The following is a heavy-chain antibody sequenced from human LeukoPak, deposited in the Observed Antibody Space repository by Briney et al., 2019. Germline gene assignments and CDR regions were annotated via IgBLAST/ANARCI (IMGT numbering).Heavy chain of an antibody. CDR3: ARDRGGYYDYVWGSYPKYYFDY. D-gene: IGHD3-16*02. J-gene: IGHJ4*02. V-gene: IGHV3-30-3*01. CDR1: GFAFSSYW. Sequence: GGSLRLSCAASGFAFSSYWMHWVRQAPGKGLEWVAVISYDGSNKYYADSVKGRFTISRDNSKNTLYLQMNSLRAEDTAVYYCARDRGGYYDYVWGSYPKYYFDYWGQGTLVTVSS. CDR2: ISYDGSNK.